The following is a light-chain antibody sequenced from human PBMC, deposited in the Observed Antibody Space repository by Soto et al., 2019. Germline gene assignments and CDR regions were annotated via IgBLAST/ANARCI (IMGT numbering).Light chain of an antibody. V-gene: IGKV1-5*03. CDR3: QLYNAYPLT. CDR1: QSISSW. J-gene: IGKJ4*01. CDR2: KSS. Sequence: DIQMTQSPSTLSASVGDRVTITCRSSQSISSWLDWYQQNPGKAPNLLIYKSSSLESGVPSRFSGSGSGTEFTITISSLQPDDFATYYCQLYNAYPLTFRGETKVDIK.